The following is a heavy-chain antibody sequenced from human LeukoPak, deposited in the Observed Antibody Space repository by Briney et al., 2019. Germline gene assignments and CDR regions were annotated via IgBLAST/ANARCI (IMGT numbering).Heavy chain of an antibody. D-gene: IGHD5-18*01. CDR2: INHSGST. J-gene: IGHJ4*02. V-gene: IGHV4-34*01. CDR1: GGSFSGYY. CDR3: ARRVRGYSYPVDY. Sequence: SETLSLTCAVYGGSFSGYYWSWIRQPPGKGLEWIGEINHSGSTNYNPSLKSRVTISVDTSKNQFSLKLSSVTAADTAVYYCARRVRGYSYPVDYWGQGTLVTVSS.